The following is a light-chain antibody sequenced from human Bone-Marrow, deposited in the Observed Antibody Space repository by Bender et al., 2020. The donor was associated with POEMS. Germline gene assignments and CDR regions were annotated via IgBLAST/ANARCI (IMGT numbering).Light chain of an antibody. CDR1: ALPDQY. CDR2: QDI. J-gene: IGLJ3*02. V-gene: IGLV3-25*03. Sequence: SYEVRQPPSVSVSPGQTARINCSGDALPDQYSHWYQQKPGQAPLLLIYQDIERPSGISERFSGSSSWTTVTLTITGVQAEDEADYYCQSADSSGTYWVFGGGTKLTVL. CDR3: QSADSSGTYWV.